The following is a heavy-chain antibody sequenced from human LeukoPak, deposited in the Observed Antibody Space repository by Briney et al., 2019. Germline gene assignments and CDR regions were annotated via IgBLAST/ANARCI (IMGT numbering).Heavy chain of an antibody. CDR2: ISAYNGNT. D-gene: IGHD3-22*01. V-gene: IGHV1-18*04. CDR3: AVYYYDSSEDAFDI. J-gene: IGHJ3*02. CDR1: AYTFTGYY. Sequence: ASVKVSCKASAYTFTGYYMHWVRQAPGQGLERMGWISAYNGNTNYAQKLQGRVTMTTDTSTSTAYMELRSLRSDDTAVYYCAVYYYDSSEDAFDIWGQGTMVTVSS.